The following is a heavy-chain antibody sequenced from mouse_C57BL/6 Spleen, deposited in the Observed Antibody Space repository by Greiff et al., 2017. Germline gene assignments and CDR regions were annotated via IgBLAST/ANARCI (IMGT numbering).Heavy chain of an antibody. J-gene: IGHJ4*01. CDR2: INPNNGGT. Sequence: VQLQQSGPELVKPGASVKMSCKASGYTFTDYNMHWVKQSHGKSLEWIGYINPNNGGTSYNQKFKGKATLTVNKSSSTAYMELRSLTSEASAVYYCARRNYYGSSPLYVMDYWGQGTSVTVSS. V-gene: IGHV1-22*01. CDR1: GYTFTDYN. CDR3: ARRNYYGSSPLYVMDY. D-gene: IGHD1-1*01.